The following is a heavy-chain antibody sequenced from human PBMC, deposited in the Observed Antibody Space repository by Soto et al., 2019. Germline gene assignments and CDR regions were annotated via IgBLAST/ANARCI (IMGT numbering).Heavy chain of an antibody. D-gene: IGHD3-10*01. CDR2: IYYSGST. J-gene: IGHJ4*02. V-gene: IGHV4-39*01. CDR1: GGSISSSSYY. Sequence: QLQLQESGPGLVKPSETLSLTCTVSGGSISSSSYYWGWIRQPPGKGLEWIGSIYYSGSTYYNPSLQMRVTRSVDTSKNQFSLTLISVTAADPAVYYCATLWFGESPYWGQGTLVTVSS. CDR3: ATLWFGESPY.